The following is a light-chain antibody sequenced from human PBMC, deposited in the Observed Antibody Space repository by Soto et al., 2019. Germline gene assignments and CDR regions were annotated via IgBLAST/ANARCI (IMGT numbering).Light chain of an antibody. CDR1: SSDVGYYNY. Sequence: QSALTQPASVSGSPGQSITISCTGSSSDVGYYNYVSWYQQRPGKAPKLMIYEVSNRLSGVSHRFSGSKSGNTASLTIAGLLAEDEADYYCSSYTSRSTSVFGGGTQLTVL. CDR3: SSYTSRSTSV. J-gene: IGLJ2*01. V-gene: IGLV2-14*01. CDR2: EVS.